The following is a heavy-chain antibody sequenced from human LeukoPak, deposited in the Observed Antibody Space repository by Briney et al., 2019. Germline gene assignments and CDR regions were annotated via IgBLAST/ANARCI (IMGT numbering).Heavy chain of an antibody. CDR3: ARDLGSSWYSLDY. CDR1: GYTFTSYY. J-gene: IGHJ4*02. CDR2: INPNSGGT. Sequence: ASVKVSCKASGYTFTSYYMHWVRQAPGQGLEWMGWINPNSGGTNYAQKFQGRVTMTRDTSISTAYMELSRLRSDDTAVYYCARDLGSSWYSLDYWGQGTLVTVSS. V-gene: IGHV1-2*02. D-gene: IGHD6-13*01.